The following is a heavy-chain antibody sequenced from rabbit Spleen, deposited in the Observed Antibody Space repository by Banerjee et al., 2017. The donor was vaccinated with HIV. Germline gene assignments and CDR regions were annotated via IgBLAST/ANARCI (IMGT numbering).Heavy chain of an antibody. CDR3: VRDRANIGGDYGPYYFDL. J-gene: IGHJ4*01. CDR2: IDPVFGST. Sequence: QSLEESGGDLVKPGASLTLTCTASGIDFSGYNWVFWVRQAPGKGLEWIGYIDPVFGSTYYASWVNGRFTISSHNAQNTLYLQLNSLTAADTATYFCVRDRANIGGDYGPYYFDLWGPGTLVTVS. CDR1: GIDFSGYNW. V-gene: IGHV1S43*01. D-gene: IGHD2-1*01.